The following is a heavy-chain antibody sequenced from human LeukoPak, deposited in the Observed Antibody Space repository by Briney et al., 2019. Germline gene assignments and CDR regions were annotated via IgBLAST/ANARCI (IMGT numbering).Heavy chain of an antibody. CDR3: ARQAWSGYPKPHYYFDY. D-gene: IGHD3-3*01. Sequence: SETLSLTCAVSGYSISSGYYWGWIRQPPGKGLEWIGSIYHSGSTYYNPSLKSRVTISVDTSKNQFSLKLSSVTAADTAVYYCARQAWSGYPKPHYYFDYWGQGTLVTVSS. J-gene: IGHJ4*02. V-gene: IGHV4-38-2*01. CDR2: IYHSGST. CDR1: GYSISSGYY.